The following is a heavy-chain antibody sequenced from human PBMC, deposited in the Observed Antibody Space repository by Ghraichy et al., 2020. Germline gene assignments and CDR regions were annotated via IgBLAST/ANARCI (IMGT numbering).Heavy chain of an antibody. Sequence: GGSLRLSCAASGFTFSSYGMHWVRQAPGKGLEWVAVISYDGSNKYYADSVKGRFTISRDNSKNTLYLQMNSLRAEDTAVYYCAKDLFIGDSNSPFDYWGQGTLVTVSS. D-gene: IGHD4-11*01. CDR3: AKDLFIGDSNSPFDY. CDR1: GFTFSSYG. J-gene: IGHJ4*02. V-gene: IGHV3-30*18. CDR2: ISYDGSNK.